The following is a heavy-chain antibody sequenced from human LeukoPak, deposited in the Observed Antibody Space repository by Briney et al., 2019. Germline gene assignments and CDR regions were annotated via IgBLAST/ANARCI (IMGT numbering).Heavy chain of an antibody. Sequence: GGSLRLSCAAAGFTFSDYGMNWVRQAPGKGLVWVSRINGDGSSTTYADSVRGRFTISRDDAKNTLYLEMNSLRAEDTAVYYCAREWHDAFDIWGQGTMVTVSS. CDR1: GFTFSDYG. CDR2: INGDGSST. V-gene: IGHV3-74*01. J-gene: IGHJ3*02. CDR3: AREWHDAFDI. D-gene: IGHD5-24*01.